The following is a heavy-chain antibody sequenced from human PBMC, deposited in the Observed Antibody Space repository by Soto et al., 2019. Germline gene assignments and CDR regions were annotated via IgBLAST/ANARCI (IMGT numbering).Heavy chain of an antibody. CDR3: TTHYYDSSGYYRGDY. J-gene: IGHJ4*02. V-gene: IGHV3-15*07. D-gene: IGHD3-22*01. CDR2: IKSKTDGGTA. Sequence: GGSLRLSCAASGFTFSDAWMNWVRQAPGKGLEWVGRIKSKTDGGTADYAAPVKGRFIISRHDSKNTLFLQMNGLKTEDTGVYYCTTHYYDSSGYYRGDYWGQGALVTVSS. CDR1: GFTFSDAW.